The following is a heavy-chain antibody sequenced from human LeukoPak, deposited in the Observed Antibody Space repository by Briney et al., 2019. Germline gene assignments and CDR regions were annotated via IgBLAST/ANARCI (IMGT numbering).Heavy chain of an antibody. J-gene: IGHJ4*02. V-gene: IGHV4-59*12. CDR3: ARVAAYERYYFDY. D-gene: IGHD5-12*01. Sequence: SETLSLTCTVSGGSISSYYWSWIRQPPGKGLEWIGYIYHSGSTYYNPSLKSRVTISVDRSKNQFSLKLSSVTAADTAVYYCARVAAYERYYFDYWGQGTLVTVSS. CDR1: GGSISSYY. CDR2: IYHSGST.